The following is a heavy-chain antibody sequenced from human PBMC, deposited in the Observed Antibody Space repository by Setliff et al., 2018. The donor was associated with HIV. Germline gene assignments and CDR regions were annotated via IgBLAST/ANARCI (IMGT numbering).Heavy chain of an antibody. D-gene: IGHD6-13*01. CDR1: GFTFSSYG. J-gene: IGHJ6*03. Sequence: PGGSLRLSCEASGFTFSSYGVHWVRQALGKGLEWVAFMPYDGSIEYYADSVTGRFTISRDNSKNTLFLQMNNLRTDDTAVYYCARDQQSLTLGSIHYRYYMDVWGKGTTVTVSS. V-gene: IGHV3-30*02. CDR3: ARDQQSLTLGSIHYRYYMDV. CDR2: MPYDGSIE.